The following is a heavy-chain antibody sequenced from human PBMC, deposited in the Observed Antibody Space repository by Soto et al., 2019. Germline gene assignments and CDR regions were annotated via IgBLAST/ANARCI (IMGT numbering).Heavy chain of an antibody. CDR3: ARDGYSYGFFDY. D-gene: IGHD5-18*01. CDR2: IYYSGST. V-gene: IGHV4-31*03. Sequence: QVQLQESGPGLVKPSQTLSLTCTVSGGSISSGGYYLSWIRQHPGKGLEWIGYIYYSGSTYYNPSLKSRVTISVDTSKNQFSLKLSSVTAADTAVYYCARDGYSYGFFDYWGQGTLVTVSS. J-gene: IGHJ4*02. CDR1: GGSISSGGYY.